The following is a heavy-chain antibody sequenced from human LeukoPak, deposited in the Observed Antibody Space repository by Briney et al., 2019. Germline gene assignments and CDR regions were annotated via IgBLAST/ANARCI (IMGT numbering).Heavy chain of an antibody. D-gene: IGHD6-13*01. CDR1: GFTFSNSA. CDR2: ISGSGDST. J-gene: IGHJ4*02. CDR3: ARGAIGAAGRLDY. V-gene: IGHV3-23*01. Sequence: QRGGSLRLSCVASGFTFSNSAMSWVRQAPGRGLDWVSLISGSGDSTYYADSVKGRFTISRDNLKNTLYLQLNSLRVEDTAVYYCARGAIGAAGRLDYWGQGTLVTVSS.